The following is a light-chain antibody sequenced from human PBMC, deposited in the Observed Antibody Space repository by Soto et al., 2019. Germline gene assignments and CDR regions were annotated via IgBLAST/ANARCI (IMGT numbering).Light chain of an antibody. Sequence: ETVLTQSAVTRSFARGERAALSCRAIQSVRSTYLAWYQQKPGQAPRLLIYGASSRATGIPDRFSGSGSGTDLTLTISRLEPEDFAVYFCQQYNNWPPVTFGPGTKVDIK. CDR2: GAS. J-gene: IGKJ3*01. V-gene: IGKV3-20*01. CDR3: QQYNNWPPVT. CDR1: QSVRSTY.